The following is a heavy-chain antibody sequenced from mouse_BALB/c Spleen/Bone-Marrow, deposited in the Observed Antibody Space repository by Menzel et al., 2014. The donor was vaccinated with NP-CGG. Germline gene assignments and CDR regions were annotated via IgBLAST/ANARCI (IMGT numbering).Heavy chain of an antibody. V-gene: IGHV4-1*02. D-gene: IGHD2-1*01. CDR3: ARQGYYGKGAY. CDR2: INPDSSTI. CDR1: GLDFSRYW. J-gene: IGHJ2*01. Sequence: EVKLVESGGGLVQPGGSLKLSCAASGLDFSRYWMSWVRQAPGKGLEWIGEINPDSSTINYTPSLKDKFIISRDNAKNTLYLQMSKVRSEDTALYYCARQGYYGKGAYWGQGTTLTVSS.